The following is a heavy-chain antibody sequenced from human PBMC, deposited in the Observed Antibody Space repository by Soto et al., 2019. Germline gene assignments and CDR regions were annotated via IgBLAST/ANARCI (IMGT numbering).Heavy chain of an antibody. CDR1: GYTFTSYA. Sequence: GASVKVSCKASGYTFTSYAMHWVRQAPGQRLEWMGWINAGNGNTKYSQKFQGRVTITRDTSASTAYMELSSLRSEDTAVYYCAIGEPAGTGYYYYYYMDVWGKGTTVTVSS. CDR2: INAGNGNT. D-gene: IGHD6-13*01. V-gene: IGHV1-3*01. J-gene: IGHJ6*03. CDR3: AIGEPAGTGYYYYYYMDV.